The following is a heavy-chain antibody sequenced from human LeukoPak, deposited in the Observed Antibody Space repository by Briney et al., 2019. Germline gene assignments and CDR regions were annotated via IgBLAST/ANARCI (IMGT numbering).Heavy chain of an antibody. V-gene: IGHV3-23*01. J-gene: IGHJ5*02. Sequence: QTGGSLRLSCAASGFTFSSYGMSWVRQAPGKGLEWVSATSGSGGSTYYADSVKGRFTISRDNSKNTLYLQMNSLRAEDTAVYYCAKEYDLIAVAYLFDPWGQGTLVTVSS. CDR1: GFTFSSYG. CDR2: TSGSGGST. D-gene: IGHD6-19*01. CDR3: AKEYDLIAVAYLFDP.